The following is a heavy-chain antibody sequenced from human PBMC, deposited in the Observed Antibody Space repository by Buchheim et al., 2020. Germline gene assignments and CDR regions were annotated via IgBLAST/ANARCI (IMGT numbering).Heavy chain of an antibody. V-gene: IGHV4-61*02. CDR2: IYSSGST. CDR3: ALFPAAAGTWIDY. J-gene: IGHJ4*02. Sequence: QVQLQESGPGLVKPSQTLSLTCTVSGGSISSGDYYWTWIRQPAGKGLEWIGRIYSSGSTNYNPSLKSRVTISVDPSKNQFSLKLSSVTAADTAVYYCALFPAAAGTWIDYWGQGTL. CDR1: GGSISSGDYY. D-gene: IGHD6-13*01.